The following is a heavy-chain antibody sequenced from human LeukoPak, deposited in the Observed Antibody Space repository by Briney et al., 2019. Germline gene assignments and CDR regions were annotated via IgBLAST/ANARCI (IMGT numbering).Heavy chain of an antibody. CDR2: ISGSGGST. V-gene: IGHV3-23*01. J-gene: IGHJ2*01. CDR3: AKDFGPEGDPRHWYFDL. CDR1: GFTFSSYG. D-gene: IGHD2-21*02. Sequence: PGGSLRLSCASAGFTFSSYGMNWVRKAPGKELEWVSAISGSGGSTYYADSVKGRFTISRDNSKNTPYLQMNSLRAEDTAVYYCAKDFGPEGDPRHWYFDLWGRGTLVTVSS.